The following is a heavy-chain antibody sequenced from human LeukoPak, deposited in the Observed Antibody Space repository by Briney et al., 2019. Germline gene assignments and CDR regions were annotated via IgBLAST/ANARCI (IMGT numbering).Heavy chain of an antibody. Sequence: ASVKVSCKASGYTFTSYDINWVRQATGQGLEWMGWMNPNSGNTGYAQKFQGRVTITRNTSISTAYMELSSLRSEDTAVYYCARGFSTLGRGSYRIDYWGQGTLVTVSS. D-gene: IGHD3-16*02. CDR2: MNPNSGNT. CDR3: ARGFSTLGRGSYRIDY. CDR1: GYTFTSYD. V-gene: IGHV1-8*03. J-gene: IGHJ4*02.